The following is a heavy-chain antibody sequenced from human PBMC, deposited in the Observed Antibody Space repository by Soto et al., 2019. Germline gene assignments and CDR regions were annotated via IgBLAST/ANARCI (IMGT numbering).Heavy chain of an antibody. J-gene: IGHJ6*02. CDR1: GNTFTGYY. CDR3: ARARITLVREIIKYNMDI. V-gene: IGHV1-2*04. CDR2: INPNSGGT. Sequence: ASVKVSCKASGNTFTGYYMHWVRQAPGQGLEWMGWINPNSGGTNYAQKLQGWVTMTRDTSISTAYMELSRLRSDDTAVYYCARARITLVREIIKYNMDIWGQGTTVTVSS. D-gene: IGHD3-10*01.